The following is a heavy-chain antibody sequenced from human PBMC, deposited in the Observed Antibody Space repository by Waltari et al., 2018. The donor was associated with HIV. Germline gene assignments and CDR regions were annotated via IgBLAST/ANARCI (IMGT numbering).Heavy chain of an antibody. CDR3: ARERGGKYNYYYYGMDV. J-gene: IGHJ6*02. D-gene: IGHD1-20*01. CDR2: FSYSGST. Sequence: QVQLQESGPGLVKPSETLSLTCSVSGGSVTSGSYYWSWIRQPPGKGLEWIGYFSYSGSTDYNPSLKRRVTISLDTSKNNFSLRLSSVTAADTAVYYCARERGGKYNYYYYGMDVWGQGTTVTVSS. V-gene: IGHV4-61*03. CDR1: GGSVTSGSYY.